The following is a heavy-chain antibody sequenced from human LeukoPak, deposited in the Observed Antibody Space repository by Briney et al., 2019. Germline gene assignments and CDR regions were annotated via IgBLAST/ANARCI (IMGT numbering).Heavy chain of an antibody. CDR1: GFTFSSNG. D-gene: IGHD3-10*01. CDR2: ISYDGSNE. Sequence: GGSLRLSCAASGFTFSSNGMHWVRQAPGRGLDWVAFISYDGSNEYYADSVKGRFTISRDNSKNTLYLQMNSLRAEDTAVYYCARVGVREDYWGQGTLVTVSS. CDR3: ARVGVREDY. J-gene: IGHJ4*02. V-gene: IGHV3-30*03.